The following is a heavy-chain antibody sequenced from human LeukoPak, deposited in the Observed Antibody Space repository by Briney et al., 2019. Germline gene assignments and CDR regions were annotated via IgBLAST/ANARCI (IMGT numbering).Heavy chain of an antibody. V-gene: IGHV4-61*02. J-gene: IGHJ6*03. CDR2: IYTSGST. CDR3: ARYNPYYDSWSGLYYYYMDV. D-gene: IGHD3-3*01. CDR1: GGSIISGSYY. Sequence: SQTLSLTCTVSGGSIISGSYYWSWIRQPAGKGLEWLGRIYTSGSTTSNPSLKSRVTISVDTSKNQFSLKLSSVTAAYTAVYYCARYNPYYDSWSGLYYYYMDVWGKGTTVTVSS.